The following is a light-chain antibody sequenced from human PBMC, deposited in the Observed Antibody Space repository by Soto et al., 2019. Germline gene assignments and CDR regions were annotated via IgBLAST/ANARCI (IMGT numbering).Light chain of an antibody. J-gene: IGLJ3*02. V-gene: IGLV2-8*01. CDR3: TSYAGSDIWV. Sequence: QSALTQPPSASGSPGQSVTISCTGTSSDVGAYNYVSWYQQYPGKAPKLMIYEVSKRPSGVPDRFSGSKSGKTASLTVSWLQPEDEADYYCTSYAGSDIWVFGGGTKLTVL. CDR2: EVS. CDR1: SSDVGAYNY.